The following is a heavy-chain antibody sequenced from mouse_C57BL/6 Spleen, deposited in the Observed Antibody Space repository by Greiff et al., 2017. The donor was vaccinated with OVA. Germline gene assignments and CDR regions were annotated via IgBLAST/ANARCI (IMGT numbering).Heavy chain of an antibody. CDR2: IYPRDGST. CDR3: ARSGGLRREAFAY. Sequence: VQLVESGPELVKPGASVKLSCKASGYTFTSYDINWVKQRPGQGLEWIGWIYPRDGSTKYNEKFKGKATLTVDTSSSTAYMELHSLTSEDSAVYFCARSGGLRREAFAYWGQGTLVTVSA. J-gene: IGHJ3*01. D-gene: IGHD2-4*01. V-gene: IGHV1-85*01. CDR1: GYTFTSYD.